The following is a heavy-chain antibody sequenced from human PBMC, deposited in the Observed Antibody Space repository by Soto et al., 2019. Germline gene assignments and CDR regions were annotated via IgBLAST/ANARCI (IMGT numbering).Heavy chain of an antibody. J-gene: IGHJ3*02. Sequence: PSQTLSLTCAISGDNVSSNSVAWNWIRQSPSRGLEWLGRTYYRSKWYNDYAVSVKGRITINPDTSKNQFSLQLNSVTPEDTAIYYCARERYGDYGRGAFDIWGQGTMVTVSS. CDR2: TYYRSKWYN. V-gene: IGHV6-1*01. D-gene: IGHD4-17*01. CDR1: GDNVSSNSVA. CDR3: ARERYGDYGRGAFDI.